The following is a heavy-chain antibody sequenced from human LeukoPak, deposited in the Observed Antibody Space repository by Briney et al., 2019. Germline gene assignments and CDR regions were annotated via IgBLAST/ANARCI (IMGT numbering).Heavy chain of an antibody. CDR1: GYTFTGYY. CDR2: INPNSGGT. V-gene: IGHV1-2*02. J-gene: IGHJ4*02. Sequence: GASVKVSCKASGYTFTGYYMHWVRQAPGQGLEWMGWINPNSGGTNYAQKFQGRVTMTRDTSISTAYMELSRLRSDDTAVYYCARDSAIAAAGTPDYWGQGTLVTVSS. CDR3: ARDSAIAAAGTPDY. D-gene: IGHD6-13*01.